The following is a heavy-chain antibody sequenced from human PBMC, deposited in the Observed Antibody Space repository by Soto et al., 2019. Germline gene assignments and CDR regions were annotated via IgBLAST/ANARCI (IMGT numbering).Heavy chain of an antibody. J-gene: IGHJ6*02. CDR2: ISAYNGNT. CDR3: ARDKSIEGSGGYYYYYGMDV. Sequence: GASVKVSCKASGYTFTSYGISWVRQAPGQGLEWMGWISAYNGNTNYAQKLQGRVTMTTDTSTSTAYMELRSLRSDDTAVYYCARDKSIEGSGGYYYYYGMDVWGQGTTVTVSS. CDR1: GYTFTSYG. V-gene: IGHV1-18*01. D-gene: IGHD6-19*01.